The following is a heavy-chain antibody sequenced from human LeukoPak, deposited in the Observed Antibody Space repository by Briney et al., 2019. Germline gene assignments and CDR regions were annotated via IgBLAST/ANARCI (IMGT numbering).Heavy chain of an antibody. CDR3: ARDYGGDYGRGNWFDP. J-gene: IGHJ5*02. V-gene: IGHV1-69*04. Sequence: SVKVSCKASGGTFSSYTISWVRQAPGQGLEWMGRIIPILGIANYAQKFQGRVTITADKSTSTAYMELSSLGSEDTAVYYCARDYGGDYGRGNWFDPWGQGTLVTVSS. CDR1: GGTFSSYT. D-gene: IGHD4-17*01. CDR2: IIPILGIA.